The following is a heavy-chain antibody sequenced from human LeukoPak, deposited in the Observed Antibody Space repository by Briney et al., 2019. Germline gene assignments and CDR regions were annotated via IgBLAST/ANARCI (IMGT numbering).Heavy chain of an antibody. V-gene: IGHV3-74*01. D-gene: IGHD5-12*01. Sequence: GGSLRLSCAGSGFTFSTYWMHWVRQAPGGGLVWVSGINTDGSTTSYVDSVKGRFSTSRDNAKNTVYLQMSSLRAEDTAVYYCAKESGYDVDLEYWGQGALVTVSS. J-gene: IGHJ4*02. CDR1: GFTFSTYW. CDR2: INTDGSTT. CDR3: AKESGYDVDLEY.